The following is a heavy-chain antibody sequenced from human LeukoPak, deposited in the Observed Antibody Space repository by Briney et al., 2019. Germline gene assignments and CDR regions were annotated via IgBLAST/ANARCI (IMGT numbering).Heavy chain of an antibody. CDR1: GFTVSSSS. D-gene: IGHD3-10*01. Sequence: GGSLRLSCAASGFTVSSSSMSWVRQAPGKGLEWVSLIHSGAGTYYADSLKGRFTISRDNPKNTLFLQMNSLRAEDTAVYYCARGGSYGEAFDYWGQGTLVTVSS. CDR2: IHSGAGT. CDR3: ARGGSYGEAFDY. V-gene: IGHV3-53*01. J-gene: IGHJ4*02.